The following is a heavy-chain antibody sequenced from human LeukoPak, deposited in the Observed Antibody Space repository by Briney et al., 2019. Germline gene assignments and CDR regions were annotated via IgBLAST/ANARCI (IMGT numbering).Heavy chain of an antibody. Sequence: SETLSLTCTVSGGSISSSHFYGGWIRQPPGKGLEWIGSVSYSGNIYYNPSLKSRVTISVDTSQNQFSLRLNSVTAADTAVYYCARRLDSPDFWIAYTSWFDPWGQGTLVTVSS. D-gene: IGHD3-3*01. CDR2: VSYSGNI. CDR3: ARRLDSPDFWIAYTSWFDP. V-gene: IGHV4-39*01. J-gene: IGHJ5*02. CDR1: GGSISSSHFY.